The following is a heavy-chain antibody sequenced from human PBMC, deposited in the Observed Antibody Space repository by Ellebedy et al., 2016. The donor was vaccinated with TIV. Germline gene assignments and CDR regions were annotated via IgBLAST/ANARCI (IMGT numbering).Heavy chain of an antibody. Sequence: LSLTCVVSGVTVNSDYMSWVRQAPGKGPEWVSIVYPDGGTFYGDSVRGRFTISRDNSKNTLHLQMNSLRVEDTATYFCARDSRPNIGSLWGQGTLVTVSS. CDR2: VYPDGGT. CDR3: ARDSRPNIGSL. CDR1: GVTVNSDY. D-gene: IGHD1-26*01. V-gene: IGHV3-66*01. J-gene: IGHJ4*02.